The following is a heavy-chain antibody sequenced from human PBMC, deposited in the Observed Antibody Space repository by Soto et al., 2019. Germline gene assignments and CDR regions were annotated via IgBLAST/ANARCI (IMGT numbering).Heavy chain of an antibody. CDR2: IHSDGSST. J-gene: IGHJ3*01. CDR3: ARGDVGAFDL. CDR1: DFTFSYYW. V-gene: IGHV3-74*03. Sequence: EVQLVESGGGLVQPGGSLRLSCVASDFTFSYYWMHWVRQVTGKGLVWVSRIHSDGSSTTYADSVKGRFTISRDNAKNTLYRQMASLRVEDTAVYYCARGDVGAFDLWGQGTMVTVSS. D-gene: IGHD1-26*01.